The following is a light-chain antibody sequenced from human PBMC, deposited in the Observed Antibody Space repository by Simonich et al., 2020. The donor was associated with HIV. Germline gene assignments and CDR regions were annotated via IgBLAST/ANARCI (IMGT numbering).Light chain of an antibody. CDR1: SGSISTYY. CDR3: QSYDSSDQKV. J-gene: IGLJ3*02. V-gene: IGLV6-57*03. Sequence: NFMLTQPHSVSESPGKTVTISCTPSSGSISTYYMQWYQHRPGSAPTTVIYEDNQRPSGVPDRVSGSVDSSSNSASLTISGLKTEDEADYYCQSYDSSDQKVFGGGTKLTVL. CDR2: EDN.